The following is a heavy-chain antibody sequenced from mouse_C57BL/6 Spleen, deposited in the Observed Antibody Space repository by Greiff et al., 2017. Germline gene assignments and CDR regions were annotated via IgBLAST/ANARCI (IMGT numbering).Heavy chain of an antibody. CDR3: ARGANWDFLCAY. D-gene: IGHD4-1*01. CDR2: INPSNGGT. V-gene: IGHV1-53*01. CDR1: GYTFTSYW. J-gene: IGHJ3*01. Sequence: QVQLKQPGTELVKPGASVKLSCKASGYTFTSYWMHWVKQRPGQGLEWIGNINPSNGGTNYNEKFKSKATLTVDKSSSTAYMQLSSLTSEDSAVYYCARGANWDFLCAYWGQGTLVTVSA.